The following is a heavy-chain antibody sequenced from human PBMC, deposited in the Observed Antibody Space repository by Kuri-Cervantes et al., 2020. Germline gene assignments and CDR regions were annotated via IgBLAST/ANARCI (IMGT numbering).Heavy chain of an antibody. D-gene: IGHD2-15*01. CDR3: ARGGRGKVVAARKNWFDP. V-gene: IGHV1-3*01. CDR2: INAANADT. Sequence: ASVKVSCKPSGYTFTSYGVHWVRQAPGQRPQWMGWINAANADTKYTERFQGRVTMTRNTSISTAYMELSSLRSEHTAVYYCARGGRGKVVAARKNWFDPWGQGTLVTVSS. J-gene: IGHJ5*02. CDR1: GYTFTSYG.